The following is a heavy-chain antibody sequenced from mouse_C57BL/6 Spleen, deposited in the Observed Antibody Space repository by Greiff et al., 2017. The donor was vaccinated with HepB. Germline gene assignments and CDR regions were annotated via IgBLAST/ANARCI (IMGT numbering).Heavy chain of an antibody. CDR3: ARGITTVVATNAFDY. CDR2: ISSGGSYT. V-gene: IGHV5-6*01. Sequence: EVKLVESGGDLVKPGGSLKLSCAASGFTFSSYGMSWVRQTPDKRLEWVATISSGGSYTYYPDSVKGRFTISRDNAKNTLYLQMSSLKSEDTAMYYCARGITTVVATNAFDYWGNGTTLTVSS. J-gene: IGHJ2*01. D-gene: IGHD1-1*01. CDR1: GFTFSSYG.